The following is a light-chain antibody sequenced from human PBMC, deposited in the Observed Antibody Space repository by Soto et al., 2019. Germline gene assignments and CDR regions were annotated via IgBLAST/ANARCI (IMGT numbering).Light chain of an antibody. V-gene: IGLV1-40*01. Sequence: QSVLTQPPSVSGAPGQRVTISCTGSSSNIGAGYNVHWYQQLPGTAPKLLIYGNSNRPSRVPDRFSGSKSGTSASLAITGLQAEDEADDYCQSYDSRVRVVFGGGTKLTVL. CDR3: QSYDSRVRVV. CDR1: SSNIGAGYN. CDR2: GNS. J-gene: IGLJ2*01.